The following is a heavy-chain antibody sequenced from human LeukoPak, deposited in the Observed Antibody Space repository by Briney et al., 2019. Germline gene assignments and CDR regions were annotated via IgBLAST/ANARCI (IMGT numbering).Heavy chain of an antibody. CDR3: ARVDTAMVYDAFDI. Sequence: ASVKVSCKASGYTFTRYYMHWVRQAPGQGLEWMGWINPNSGGTNYAQKFQGRVTMTRDTSISTAYMELSRLRSDDTAVYYCARVDTAMVYDAFDIWGQGTMVTVSS. J-gene: IGHJ3*02. CDR2: INPNSGGT. D-gene: IGHD5-18*01. CDR1: GYTFTRYY. V-gene: IGHV1-2*02.